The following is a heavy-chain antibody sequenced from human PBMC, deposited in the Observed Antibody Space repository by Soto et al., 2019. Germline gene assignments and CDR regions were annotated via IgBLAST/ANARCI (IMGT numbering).Heavy chain of an antibody. CDR3: AREIVVVPAATLYYYYGMDV. CDR1: GFTFSSYS. CDR2: ISSSSSYI. V-gene: IGHV3-21*01. D-gene: IGHD2-2*01. Sequence: RLSCAASGFTFSSYSMNWVRQAPGKGLEWVSSISSSSSYIYYADSVKGRFTISRDNAKNSLYLQMNSLRAEDTAVYYCAREIVVVPAATLYYYYGMDVWGQGTTVTVSS. J-gene: IGHJ6*02.